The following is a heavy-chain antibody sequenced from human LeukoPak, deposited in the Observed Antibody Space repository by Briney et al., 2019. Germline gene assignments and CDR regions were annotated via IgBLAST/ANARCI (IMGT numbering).Heavy chain of an antibody. V-gene: IGHV5-51*01. CDR1: GYSFTSYW. D-gene: IGHD4-17*01. J-gene: IGHJ4*02. CDR3: ARPNDYGYYFDF. Sequence: GESLKISRKGFGYSFTSYWIGWVRQMPGKGLEWMGIIYPGDSDTRYSPSFQGQVTISVDKSISTAYLQWSSLRASDTAMYYCARPNDYGYYFDFWGQGTLVTVSS. CDR2: IYPGDSDT.